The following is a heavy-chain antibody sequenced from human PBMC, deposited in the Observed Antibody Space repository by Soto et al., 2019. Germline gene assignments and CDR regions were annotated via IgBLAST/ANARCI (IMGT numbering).Heavy chain of an antibody. Sequence: EVQLVESGGGLVQAGGSLRLSCAASGFTFNTYGMNWVRQAPGQGLEWVSYISSSSTTIYYADSVKGRFTISRDNSKNLLFLQKVSLGAEDEAVYYYGRDAGMGRGVVIFDYWGQGTLVTVSS. D-gene: IGHD3-3*01. CDR3: GRDAGMGRGVVIFDY. CDR2: ISSSSTTI. CDR1: GFTFNTYG. J-gene: IGHJ4*02. V-gene: IGHV3-48*01.